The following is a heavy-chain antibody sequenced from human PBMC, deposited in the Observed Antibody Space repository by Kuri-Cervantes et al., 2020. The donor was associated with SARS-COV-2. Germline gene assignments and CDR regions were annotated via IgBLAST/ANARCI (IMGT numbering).Heavy chain of an antibody. D-gene: IGHD6-13*01. Sequence: GGSLRLSCAASGFTFSSYGMHWVRQAPGKGLEWVAFIRYDGSNKYYADSVKGRFTISRDNSKNTLYLQMNSLRAEDTAVYYCAGLYSSSWSCDYWGQGTLVTVSS. J-gene: IGHJ4*02. V-gene: IGHV3-30*02. CDR2: IRYDGSNK. CDR3: AGLYSSSWSCDY. CDR1: GFTFSSYG.